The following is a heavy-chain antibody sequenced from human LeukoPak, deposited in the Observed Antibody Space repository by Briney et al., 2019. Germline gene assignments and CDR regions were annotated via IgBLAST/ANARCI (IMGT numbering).Heavy chain of an antibody. D-gene: IGHD1-1*01. Sequence: SGTLSLTCAASGGSISSNNWWGWVRQPPGKGLEWIGEIYHSGSPNYNPSLKSRVTISVDKSRNHFSLNLSSVTVADTAVYYCARVNINNWHSCDYWGQGTLVTVSS. J-gene: IGHJ4*02. CDR2: IYHSGSP. CDR3: ARVNINNWHSCDY. CDR1: GGSISSNNW. V-gene: IGHV4-4*02.